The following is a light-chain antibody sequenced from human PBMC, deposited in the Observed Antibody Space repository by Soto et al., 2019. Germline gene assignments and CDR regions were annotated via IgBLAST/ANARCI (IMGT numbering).Light chain of an antibody. CDR2: ENN. Sequence: SVLTQPPSVSAAPGQKVTISCSGSSSNIGSNYVSWYQHLPGTAPKLLIYENNKRPSGIPDRFSGSKSGTSATLGITGLQTGDEADYCCGTWDSSLSAFVFGTGTKVTVL. V-gene: IGLV1-51*02. CDR1: SSNIGSNY. CDR3: GTWDSSLSAFV. J-gene: IGLJ1*01.